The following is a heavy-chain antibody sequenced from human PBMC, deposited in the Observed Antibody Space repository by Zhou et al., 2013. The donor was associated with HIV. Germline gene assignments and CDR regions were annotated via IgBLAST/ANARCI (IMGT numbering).Heavy chain of an antibody. V-gene: IGHV1-2*02. CDR3: ARDLVSTPWWEFDF. J-gene: IGHJ4*02. Sequence: QVQLVQSGAEVKKPGDSVKVSCKASGYTFSDYFIHWVRQAPGQGLEWMGRINCNSGVTEYAQKFEGRATVTRVTSINTVYVELSRLRSDDTALYFCARDLVSTPWWEFDFWGQGTLVTVSS. CDR2: INCNSGVT. D-gene: IGHD2-8*02. CDR1: GYTFSDYF.